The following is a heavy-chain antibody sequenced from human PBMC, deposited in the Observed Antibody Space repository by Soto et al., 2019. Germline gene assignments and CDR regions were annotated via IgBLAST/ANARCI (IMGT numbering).Heavy chain of an antibody. J-gene: IGHJ4*02. CDR3: ARDRGYTGYDFAY. CDR2: INHDSGTI. Sequence: EVQLVESGGGLVQPGGSLRLSCAASGFTCSRYAMNWVRQAPGKGLEWVSYINHDSGTIYYADSVKGRFTISRDNANNLLSLQMNSLRSEDTAVYYCARDRGYTGYDFAYWGQGTLVTVSS. D-gene: IGHD5-12*01. V-gene: IGHV3-48*01. CDR1: GFTCSRYA.